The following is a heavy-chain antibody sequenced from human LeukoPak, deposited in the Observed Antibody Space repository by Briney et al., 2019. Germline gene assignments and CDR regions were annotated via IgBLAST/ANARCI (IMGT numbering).Heavy chain of an antibody. Sequence: ASVKVSCKASGYTFTSHDINWVRQATGQGLEWMGWMNPNSGNTGYAQKFQGRVTMTRNTSISTAYMELSSLRSEDTAVYYCARGRYCSGGSCHANHYYYGMDVWGQGTTVTVSS. D-gene: IGHD2-15*01. J-gene: IGHJ6*02. V-gene: IGHV1-8*01. CDR2: MNPNSGNT. CDR1: GYTFTSHD. CDR3: ARGRYCSGGSCHANHYYYGMDV.